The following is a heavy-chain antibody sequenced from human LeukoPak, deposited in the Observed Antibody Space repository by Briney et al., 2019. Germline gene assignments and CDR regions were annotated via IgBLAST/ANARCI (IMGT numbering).Heavy chain of an antibody. CDR2: IREDGTEK. J-gene: IGHJ4*02. V-gene: IGHV3-7*01. D-gene: IGHD2-8*02. CDR1: GFTLSSYW. CDR3: ENSTGWRFDY. Sequence: GGSLRLSCVASGFTLSSYWMSGVRQAPGKGLEGVANIREDGTEKYYVDSVKGRFTISRDNAKNSLWLQMNSLRVEDTAVYYCENSTGWRFDYWGQGTMVTVSS.